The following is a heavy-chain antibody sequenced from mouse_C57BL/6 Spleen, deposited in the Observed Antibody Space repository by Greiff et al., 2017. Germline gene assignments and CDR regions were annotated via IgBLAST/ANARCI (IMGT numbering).Heavy chain of an antibody. CDR2: ISYDGSN. Sequence: LQQSGPGLVKPSQSLSLTCSVTGYSIPSGYYWNWIRQFPGNKLEWMGYISYDGSNNYNPSLKNRISITRDTSKNQFFLTLNSVTTEDTATYYCAREEYDSWFAYWGQGTLVTVSA. CDR1: GYSIPSGYY. V-gene: IGHV3-6*01. J-gene: IGHJ3*01. CDR3: AREEYDSWFAY. D-gene: IGHD2-4*01.